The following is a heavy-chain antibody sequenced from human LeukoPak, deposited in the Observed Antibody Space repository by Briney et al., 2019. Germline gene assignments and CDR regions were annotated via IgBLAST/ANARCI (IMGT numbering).Heavy chain of an antibody. CDR3: ARDLWSYYYDSSGYRDAFDI. CDR2: VSAWNGGT. J-gene: IGHJ3*02. CDR1: GYTFTSYG. Sequence: VAAVKVSCKGSGYTFTSYGISWLRQAPGQGLEWVGWVSAWNGGTNYSHKLQGRGSMTTDRCTSTASLELRSLRSGEAAVYYCARDLWSYYYDSSGYRDAFDIWGQGTMVTVSS. V-gene: IGHV1-18*01. D-gene: IGHD3-22*01.